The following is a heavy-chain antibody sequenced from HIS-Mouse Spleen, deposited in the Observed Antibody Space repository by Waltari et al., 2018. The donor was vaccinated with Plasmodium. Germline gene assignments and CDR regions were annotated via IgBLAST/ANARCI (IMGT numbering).Heavy chain of an antibody. CDR3: ASSGSGSYYY. J-gene: IGHJ4*02. V-gene: IGHV4-34*01. D-gene: IGHD3-10*01. CDR2: INHSGST. CDR1: GGSFSGYY. Sequence: VQLQQWGAALLKPSETLSLPCAVYGGSFSGYYWSWIRQPPGKGLEWIGEINHSGSTNYNPSLKSRVTISVDTSENQFSLKLSSVTAADTAVYYCASSGSGSYYYWGQGTLVTVSS.